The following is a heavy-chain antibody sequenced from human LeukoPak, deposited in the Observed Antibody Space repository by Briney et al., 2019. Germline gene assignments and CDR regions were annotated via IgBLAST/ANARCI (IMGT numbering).Heavy chain of an antibody. CDR3: AREKLCSSTSCYPGAMPLFDP. CDR1: GFTFSSYG. D-gene: IGHD2-2*01. Sequence: GRSLRLSCAASGFTFSSYGMHWVRQAPGKGLEWVAVIWYDGSNKYYADSVKGRFTISRDNSKNTLYLQMNSLRAEDTAVYYCAREKLCSSTSCYPGAMPLFDPWGQGTLVTVSS. V-gene: IGHV3-33*01. CDR2: IWYDGSNK. J-gene: IGHJ5*02.